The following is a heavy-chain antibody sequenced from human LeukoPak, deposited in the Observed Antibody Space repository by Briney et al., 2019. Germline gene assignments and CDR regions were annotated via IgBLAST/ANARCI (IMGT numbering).Heavy chain of an antibody. Sequence: GGSLRLSCAASGFTFSSYGMHWVRQAPGKGLEWVAFIRYDGSNKYYADSVKGRFTISRDNSKNTLYLQMNSLRAEDTAVYYCAKDYLSAVAAPFDYWGQGTLVTVSS. CDR1: GFTFSSYG. CDR3: AKDYLSAVAAPFDY. J-gene: IGHJ4*02. D-gene: IGHD6-19*01. V-gene: IGHV3-30*02. CDR2: IRYDGSNK.